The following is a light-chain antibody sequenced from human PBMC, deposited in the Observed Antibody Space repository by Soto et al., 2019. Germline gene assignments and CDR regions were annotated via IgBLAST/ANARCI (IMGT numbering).Light chain of an antibody. CDR2: GNS. CDR1: SSNIGAGYD. V-gene: IGLV1-40*01. J-gene: IGLJ1*01. CDR3: QSYDSSLGYV. Sequence: PVLTQPPSVSGAPGQRVTISCTGSSSNIGAGYDVHWYQQLPGTAPKLLIYGNSNRPSGVPDRISGSKSGTSASLAITGLQAEDEADYYCQSYDSSLGYVFGTGTKLTVL.